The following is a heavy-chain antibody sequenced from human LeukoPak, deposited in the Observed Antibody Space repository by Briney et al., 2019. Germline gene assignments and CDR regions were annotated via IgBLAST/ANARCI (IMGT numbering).Heavy chain of an antibody. CDR2: IYTSGST. V-gene: IGHV4-4*07. CDR3: ARGRTTVTTFSYYYYYMDV. CDR1: GGSISSYY. Sequence: PSETLSLTCTVSGGSISSYYWSWIRQPAGKGLEWIGRIYTSGSTNYNPSLKSRVTMSVDTSKTQFSLKLSSVTAADTAVYYCARGRTTVTTFSYYYYYMDVWGKGTTVTVSS. D-gene: IGHD4-11*01. J-gene: IGHJ6*03.